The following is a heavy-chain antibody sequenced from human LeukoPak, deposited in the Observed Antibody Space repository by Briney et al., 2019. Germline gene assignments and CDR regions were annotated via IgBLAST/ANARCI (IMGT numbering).Heavy chain of an antibody. V-gene: IGHV4-59*01. J-gene: IGHJ4*02. CDR1: GGSISSYY. D-gene: IGHD3-3*01. CDR3: ARGMTLLRFLDPHPPGFDY. Sequence: SETLSLTCTVSGGSISSYYWSWIRQPPGKGLEWIGYIYYSGSTNYNPSLKSRVTISVDTSKNQFSLKLSSVTAADTAVYYCARGMTLLRFLDPHPPGFDYWGQGTLVTVSS. CDR2: IYYSGST.